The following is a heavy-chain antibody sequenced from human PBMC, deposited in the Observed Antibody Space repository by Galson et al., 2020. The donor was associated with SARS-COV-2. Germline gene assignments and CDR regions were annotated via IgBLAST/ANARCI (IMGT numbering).Heavy chain of an antibody. CDR2: ISQHGITI. J-gene: IGHJ1*01. CDR3: VREDYSSGRAPCFGR. Sequence: LSLTCAASGFSLTNNPMHWIRQAPGKGLEWVAVISQHGITIDYADSVRGRFTISRDVSTNTLFLQMNNLRLEDTGVYYCVREDYSSGRAPCFGRWGRGTLVAVSA. D-gene: IGHD6-25*01. V-gene: IGHV3-30*03. CDR1: GFSLTNNP.